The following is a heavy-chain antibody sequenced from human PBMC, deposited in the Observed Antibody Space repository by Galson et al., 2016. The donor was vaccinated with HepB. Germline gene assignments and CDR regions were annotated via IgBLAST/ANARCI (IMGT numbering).Heavy chain of an antibody. Sequence: SETLSLTCAVYGGSLRGYCWSWIRQPPGKGLEWIAEINHSGSTNYNPSLKSRVIISLDTSRNQFSLKLRSVTAADTAMYYCARGLRNDFWSGYYYGMDVWGQGTTVTVSS. D-gene: IGHD3-3*01. CDR2: INHSGST. J-gene: IGHJ6*02. CDR1: GGSLRGYC. CDR3: ARGLRNDFWSGYYYGMDV. V-gene: IGHV4-34*01.